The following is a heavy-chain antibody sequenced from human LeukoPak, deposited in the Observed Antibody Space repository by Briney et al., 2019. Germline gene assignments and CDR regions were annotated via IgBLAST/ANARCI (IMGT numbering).Heavy chain of an antibody. D-gene: IGHD6-13*01. CDR1: GFTFSTYA. Sequence: GGSLRLSRAASGFTFSTYAMNWVRQAPGKGLEWVSAISGSGGSTYYADSVKGRFTISRDNSKNTLYLQMNSLRAEDTAVYYCSKGQGEGSSWQALDYWGQGTLVTVSS. J-gene: IGHJ4*02. V-gene: IGHV3-23*01. CDR3: SKGQGEGSSWQALDY. CDR2: ISGSGGST.